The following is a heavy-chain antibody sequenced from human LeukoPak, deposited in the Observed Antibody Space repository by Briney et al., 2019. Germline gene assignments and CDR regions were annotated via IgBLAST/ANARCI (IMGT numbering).Heavy chain of an antibody. CDR2: INPNSGGT. J-gene: IGHJ5*02. D-gene: IGHD6-19*01. V-gene: IGHV1-2*02. CDR1: GYTFTGYY. Sequence: ASVKVSCKASGYTFTGYYMHWVRQAPGQGLEWMGWINPNSGGTNYAQKFQGRVTMTRDTSISTAYMELSRLRSDDTAVYYCARVARAAVAALPLNWFDPWGQGTLVTVSS. CDR3: ARVARAAVAALPLNWFDP.